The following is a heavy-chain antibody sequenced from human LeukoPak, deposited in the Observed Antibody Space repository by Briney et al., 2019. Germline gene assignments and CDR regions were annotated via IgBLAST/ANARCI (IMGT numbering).Heavy chain of an antibody. D-gene: IGHD5-12*01. CDR1: GFTFSDYG. J-gene: IGHJ4*02. CDR2: ISGTAFST. Sequence: GGSLRLSCAASGFTFSDYGMSWVRQAPGKGLECVSIISGTAFSTYYADSVRGRFTISRDNSRNTLSLQMNSLRAEDTAVYYCAKDTGSGYDYFSYYYDYWGQGTLVTVSS. V-gene: IGHV3-23*01. CDR3: AKDTGSGYDYFSYYYDY.